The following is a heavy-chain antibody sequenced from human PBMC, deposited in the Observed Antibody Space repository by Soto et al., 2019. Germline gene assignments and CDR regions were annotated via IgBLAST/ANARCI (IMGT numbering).Heavy chain of an antibody. CDR1: GGSISSSSYY. J-gene: IGHJ4*02. Sequence: TSETLSLTCTVSGGSISSSSYYWGWIRQPPGKGLEWIGSIYYSGSTYYNPSLKSRVTISVDTSKNQFSLKLSSVTAADTAVYYCARFYRSGGNVDYWGQGTLVTVSS. D-gene: IGHD3-16*02. CDR2: IYYSGST. CDR3: ARFYRSGGNVDY. V-gene: IGHV4-39*01.